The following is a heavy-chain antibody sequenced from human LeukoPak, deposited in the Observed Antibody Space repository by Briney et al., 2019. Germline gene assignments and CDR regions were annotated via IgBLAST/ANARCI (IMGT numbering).Heavy chain of an antibody. Sequence: SGGSLRLSCAASGFTFNGYAMTWVRQAPGKGLEWVSAISDSGGSTYYADSVKGRFTISRDNSKNTLYLQMNSLRAEDTAVYYCAGSPPTVITVSYFDYWGQGTLVTVSS. CDR3: AGSPPTVITVSYFDY. CDR1: GFTFNGYA. D-gene: IGHD4-17*01. CDR2: ISDSGGST. V-gene: IGHV3-23*01. J-gene: IGHJ4*02.